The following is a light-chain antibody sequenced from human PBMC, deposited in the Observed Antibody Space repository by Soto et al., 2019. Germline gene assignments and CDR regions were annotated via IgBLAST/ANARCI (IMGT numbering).Light chain of an antibody. CDR2: DAS. CDR1: QSVSSY. J-gene: IGKJ4*01. CDR3: QQRSNWLLT. Sequence: EIVLTQSPGTLFLSPGERATPFLRASQSVSSYLAWYQQKPGQAPRLLIYDASNRATGIPARFSGSGSGTDFTLTISSLEPEDFAVYYCQQRSNWLLTFGGGTKVDIK. V-gene: IGKV3-11*01.